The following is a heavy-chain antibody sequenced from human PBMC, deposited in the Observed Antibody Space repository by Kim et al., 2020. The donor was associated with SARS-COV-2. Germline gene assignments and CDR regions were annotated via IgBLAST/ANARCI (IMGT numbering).Heavy chain of an antibody. CDR2: ISYDGSNK. D-gene: IGHD6-13*01. V-gene: IGHV3-30*18. Sequence: GGSLRLSCAASGFTFSSYGMHWVRQAPGKGLEWVAVISYDGSNKYYADSVKGRFTISRDNSKNTLYLQMNSLRAEDTAVYYCAKVKGSYSSSWYYFDYWGQGTLVTVSS. CDR3: AKVKGSYSSSWYYFDY. J-gene: IGHJ4*02. CDR1: GFTFSSYG.